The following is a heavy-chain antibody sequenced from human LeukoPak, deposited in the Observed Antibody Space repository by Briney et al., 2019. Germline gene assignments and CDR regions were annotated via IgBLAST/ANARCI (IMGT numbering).Heavy chain of an antibody. CDR3: ARGGELPDFDY. V-gene: IGHV3-53*05. CDR1: GFTVSSNY. CDR2: IYSGGST. D-gene: IGHD1-26*01. Sequence: GGSLRLSCAASGFTVSSNYMSWVRQAPGKGLEWVSVIYSGGSTYYADSVKGRFTISRDNSKNTLYLQMISLRAEDTAVYYCARGGELPDFDYWGQGTLVTVSS. J-gene: IGHJ4*02.